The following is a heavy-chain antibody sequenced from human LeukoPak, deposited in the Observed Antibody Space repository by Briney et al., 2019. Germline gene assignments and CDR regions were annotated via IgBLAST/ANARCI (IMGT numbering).Heavy chain of an antibody. CDR3: AISIVATNTEGDYYYGMDV. CDR1: GYTLTELS. Sequence: ASVKVSCKVSGYTLTELSMHWVRQAPGKGLEWMGCFDPEDGETIYAQKFQGRVTMTEDTSTDTAYMELSSLRSEDTAVYYCAISIVATNTEGDYYYGMDVWGQGTTVTVSS. CDR2: FDPEDGET. V-gene: IGHV1-24*01. D-gene: IGHD5-12*01. J-gene: IGHJ6*02.